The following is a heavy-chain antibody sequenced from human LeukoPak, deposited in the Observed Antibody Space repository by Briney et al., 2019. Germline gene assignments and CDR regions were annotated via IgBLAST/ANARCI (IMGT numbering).Heavy chain of an antibody. J-gene: IGHJ4*02. D-gene: IGHD6-25*01. Sequence: GGSLRLSCAASGFTFSSYDMHWVRQVTGKGLEWVSSIGISGGTYYAGSVKGRFTISREDAKNSFYLQMNSPRAGDTAVYYCARGKYGYTSGWQIPDYWGQGTLVTVSS. CDR1: GFTFSSYD. V-gene: IGHV3-13*01. CDR2: IGISGGT. CDR3: ARGKYGYTSGWQIPDY.